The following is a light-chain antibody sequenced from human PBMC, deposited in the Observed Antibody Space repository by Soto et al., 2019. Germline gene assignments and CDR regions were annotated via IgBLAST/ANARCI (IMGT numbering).Light chain of an antibody. CDR3: QQYYGAPLP. Sequence: DIVMTQSPDSLAVSLGERATINCKSSQSILYNSNNNSYLAWYQQKPGQPPRLLIYWASTRGSGVPDRFSGGGSGTDFVLTISRLQPEDVAVYSCQQYYGAPLPVGGGTKVELK. V-gene: IGKV4-1*01. J-gene: IGKJ4*01. CDR2: WAS. CDR1: QSILYNSNNNSY.